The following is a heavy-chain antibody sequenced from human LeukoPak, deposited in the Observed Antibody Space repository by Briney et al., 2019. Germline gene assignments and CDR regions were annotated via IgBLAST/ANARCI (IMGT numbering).Heavy chain of an antibody. V-gene: IGHV3-11*01. D-gene: IGHD2-2*01. CDR2: ITNGGSSI. J-gene: IGHJ4*02. Sequence: GGSLRLSCAASGFSFSDYYMSWVRQTPGKGLEWISYITNGGSSIYYAESVKGRFTISRDDAKNSLYLQMNNLRAEDTAVYYCVRDRDCGTTTCSVDYWGQGTLVTVSS. CDR3: VRDRDCGTTTCSVDY. CDR1: GFSFSDYY.